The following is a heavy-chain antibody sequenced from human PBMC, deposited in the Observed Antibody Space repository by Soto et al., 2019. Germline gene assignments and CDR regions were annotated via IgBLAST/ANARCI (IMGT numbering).Heavy chain of an antibody. CDR2: IHSDGSST. Sequence: EVQLVESEGGLVQPGGSLRLSCAASGFTFSYYWMHWVRQAPGQGLVWVARIHSDGSSTTYADSVKGGFTISRDNAKNTLYREMNSLRAEDTAVYYCARGDRGAFDLWGQGTMVTVSS. V-gene: IGHV3-74*01. CDR1: GFTFSYYW. CDR3: ARGDRGAFDL. D-gene: IGHD2-21*02. J-gene: IGHJ3*01.